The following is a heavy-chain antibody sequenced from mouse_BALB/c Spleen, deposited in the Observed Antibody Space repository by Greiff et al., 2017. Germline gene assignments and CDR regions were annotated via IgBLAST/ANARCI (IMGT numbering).Heavy chain of an antibody. V-gene: IGHV2-9*02. CDR1: GFSLTSYG. J-gene: IGHJ4*01. D-gene: IGHD2-1*01. CDR2: IWAGGST. Sequence: VKLVESGPGLVAPSQSLSITCTVSGFSLTSYGVHWVRQPPGKGLEWLGVIWAGGSTNYNSALMSRLSISKDNSKSQVFLKMNSLQTDDTAMYYCARDLYGNYGFMDYWGQGTSVTVSS. CDR3: ARDLYGNYGFMDY.